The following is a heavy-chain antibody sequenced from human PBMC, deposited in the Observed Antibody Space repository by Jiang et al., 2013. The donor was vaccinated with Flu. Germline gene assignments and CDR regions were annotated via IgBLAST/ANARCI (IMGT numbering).Heavy chain of an antibody. D-gene: IGHD3-3*01. CDR2: MNPNSGNT. CDR1: GYTFTSYD. Sequence: VKVSCKASGYTFTSYDINWVRQATGQGLEWMGWMNPNSGNTGYAQKFQGRVTMTRNTSISTAYMELSSLRSEDTAVYYCARTGDYDFWSGYYDWYFDLWGRGTLVTVSS. V-gene: IGHV1-8*01. CDR3: ARTGDYDFWSGYYDWYFDL. J-gene: IGHJ2*01.